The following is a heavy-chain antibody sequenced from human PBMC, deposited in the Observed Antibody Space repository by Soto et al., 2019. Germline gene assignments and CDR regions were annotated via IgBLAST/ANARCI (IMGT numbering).Heavy chain of an antibody. Sequence: ASVKVSCKASGGTFSSYTISWVRQAPGQGLEWMGRIIPILGIANYAQKFQGRVTITADKSTSTAYMELSSLRSEDTAVYYCAREGREYSGYDSAFDIWGQGTMVTVSS. V-gene: IGHV1-69*04. CDR3: AREGREYSGYDSAFDI. D-gene: IGHD5-12*01. J-gene: IGHJ3*02. CDR1: GGTFSSYT. CDR2: IIPILGIA.